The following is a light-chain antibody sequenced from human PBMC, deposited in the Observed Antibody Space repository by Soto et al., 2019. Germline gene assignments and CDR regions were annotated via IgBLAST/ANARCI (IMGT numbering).Light chain of an antibody. V-gene: IGLV2-14*03. J-gene: IGLJ1*01. CDR3: CSYTTSSTYV. CDR2: DVS. CDR1: SSDVGGYNY. Sequence: QSVLTQPASVSGSPGQSIAISCTGTSSDVGGYNYVSWYQQHPGKAPKLMIYDVSNRPSGVSNRFSGSKSGNTASPTISGLQADDEADYYCCSYTTSSTYVFGTGTNVTVL.